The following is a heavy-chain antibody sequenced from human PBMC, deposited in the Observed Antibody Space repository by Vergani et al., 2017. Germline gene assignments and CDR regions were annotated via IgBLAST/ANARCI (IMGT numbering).Heavy chain of an antibody. CDR2: IYPGDSYT. D-gene: IGHD4-23*01. Sequence: EVQLVQSGAEVKKPGESLKISCKGSGYSFTSYWIGWVRQMPGKGLEWMGIIYPGDSYTNYSPSFQGHVTISADKSISTAYLQWSSLKASDTAMYYCARLVGAGGNLRAPLDYWGQGTLVTVSS. CDR1: GYSFTSYW. CDR3: ARLVGAGGNLRAPLDY. V-gene: IGHV5-51*01. J-gene: IGHJ4*02.